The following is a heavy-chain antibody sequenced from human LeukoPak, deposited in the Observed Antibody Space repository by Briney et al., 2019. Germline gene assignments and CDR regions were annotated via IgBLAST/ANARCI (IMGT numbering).Heavy chain of an antibody. Sequence: SETLSLTCTVSGASISSGGYCWSWIRQHPGKGLEWIGYICYSGTTYYNPSLKSRVTISVDMSENQFSLKLSSVTAADTAVYYCARGPDADFSGGSCYIIWGQGTMVTVSS. V-gene: IGHV4-31*03. D-gene: IGHD2-15*01. CDR3: ARGPDADFSGGSCYII. J-gene: IGHJ3*02. CDR2: ICYSGTT. CDR1: GASISSGGYC.